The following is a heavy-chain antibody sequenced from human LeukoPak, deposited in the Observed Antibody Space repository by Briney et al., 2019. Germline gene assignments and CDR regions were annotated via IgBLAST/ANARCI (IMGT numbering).Heavy chain of an antibody. CDR3: ARVGLRYCSSTSCYAFLDY. CDR1: GFTFSSYA. V-gene: IGHV3-30-3*01. CDR2: ISYDGSNK. J-gene: IGHJ4*02. Sequence: GALRLSCAVSGFTFSSYAMHWVRQAPGKGLEWVAVISYDGSNKYYADSVKGRFTISRDNSKNTLYLQMNSLRAEDTAVYYCARVGLRYCSSTSCYAFLDYWGQGTLVTVSS. D-gene: IGHD2-2*01.